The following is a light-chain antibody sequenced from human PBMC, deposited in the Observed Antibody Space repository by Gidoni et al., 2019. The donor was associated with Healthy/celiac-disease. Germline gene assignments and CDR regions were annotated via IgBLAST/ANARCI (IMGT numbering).Light chain of an antibody. V-gene: IGKV1-33*01. CDR2: DAS. CDR3: QQYDNLPFT. CDR1: QDTSNY. Sequence: DIQMTQSPSSLSASVGDRVTITCQASQDTSNYLNWYQQKPGKAPKLLIYDASNLETGVPSRFSGSGSGTDFTFTISSLQPEDIATYYCQQYDNLPFTFGPXTKVDIK. J-gene: IGKJ3*01.